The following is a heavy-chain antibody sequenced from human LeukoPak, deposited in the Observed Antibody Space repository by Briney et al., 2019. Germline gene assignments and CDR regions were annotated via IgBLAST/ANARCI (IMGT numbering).Heavy chain of an antibody. CDR2: ISGSGGST. CDR1: GFTFSSYA. Sequence: PGGSLRLSCAASGFTFSSYAMSWVRQAPGKGLEWVSAISGSGGSTYYADSVKGRFTISRDNSKNTLYLQMNSLRAEDTAVYYCAKPRLWFGEFLYYFDHWGQGTLVTVSS. J-gene: IGHJ4*02. CDR3: AKPRLWFGEFLYYFDH. D-gene: IGHD3-10*01. V-gene: IGHV3-23*01.